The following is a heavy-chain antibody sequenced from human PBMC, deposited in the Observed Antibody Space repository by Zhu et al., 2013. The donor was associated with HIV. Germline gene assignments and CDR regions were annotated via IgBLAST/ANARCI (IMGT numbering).Heavy chain of an antibody. CDR3: ARAGKARYCTNGVCWGMDV. D-gene: IGHD2-8*01. J-gene: IGHJ6*02. CDR2: IHPDSGGT. V-gene: IGHV1-2*02. CDR1: GYTLSGHY. Sequence: QVQLVQSGAEVKKPGASVKVSCKASGYTLSGHYVHWVRQAPGQGFEWVGWIHPDSGGTNSAKKFQGRVILTRDTSATTAYMEMTSLMSDDTAVYYCARAGKARYCTNGVCWGMDVWGQGTTVTVSS.